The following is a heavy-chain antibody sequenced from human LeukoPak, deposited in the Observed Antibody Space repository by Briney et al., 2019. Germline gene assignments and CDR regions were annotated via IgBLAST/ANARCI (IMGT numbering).Heavy chain of an antibody. V-gene: IGHV4-34*01. J-gene: IGHJ4*02. D-gene: IGHD5-18*01. Sequence: SETLSLTCAVYGGSFSGYYWSWIRQPPGKGLEWIGEINHSGSTNYNPSLKSRVTISVDTSKNQFSLKLSSVTAADTAVYYCALGDTAMVTSFDCWGQGTLVTVSS. CDR1: GGSFSGYY. CDR3: ALGDTAMVTSFDC. CDR2: INHSGST.